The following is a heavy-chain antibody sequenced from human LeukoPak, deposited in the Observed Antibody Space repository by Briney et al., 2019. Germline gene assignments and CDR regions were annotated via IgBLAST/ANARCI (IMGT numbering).Heavy chain of an antibody. J-gene: IGHJ5*01. D-gene: IGHD3-10*01. CDR2: IESNGLT. Sequence: PGGSLRLSCAASGFTVSSNYMSWVRQAPGKGLMWVSRIESNGLTLYADSVGDRFTISRDNGKSTIYLQMNSLRVDDTAIYYCAKAATYFYGSVTYDWFESWGQGTLVTVSS. V-gene: IGHV3-74*01. CDR1: GFTVSSNY. CDR3: AKAATYFYGSVTYDWFES.